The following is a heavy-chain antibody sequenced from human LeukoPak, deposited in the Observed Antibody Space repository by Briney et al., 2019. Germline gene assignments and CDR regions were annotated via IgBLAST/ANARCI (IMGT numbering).Heavy chain of an antibody. D-gene: IGHD6-19*01. J-gene: IGHJ4*02. V-gene: IGHV4-59*08. CDR2: IYYTGST. Sequence: SETLSLTCTVSGGSISSYYWSWIRQPPGKGLEWIGYIYYTGSTDYNPSLKSRVTTSVDTSKNQFSLKLSSVTAADTAVCYCAKLGADSSAWYGFDYWGQGTLVTVSS. CDR1: GGSISSYY. CDR3: AKLGADSSAWYGFDY.